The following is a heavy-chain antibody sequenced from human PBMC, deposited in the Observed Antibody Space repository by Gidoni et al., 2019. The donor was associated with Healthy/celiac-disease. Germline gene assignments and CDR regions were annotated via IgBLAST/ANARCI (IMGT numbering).Heavy chain of an antibody. Sequence: EVQLVESGGGLVKPGGSLRLSCAASGFTFSSYSMNWVRQAPGKGLECVSSISSSSSYIYYADSVKGRFTISRDNAKNSLYLQMNSLRAEDTAVYYCARGGQLVHVDYWGQGTLVTVSS. CDR2: ISSSSSYI. CDR1: GFTFSSYS. V-gene: IGHV3-21*01. D-gene: IGHD6-6*01. CDR3: ARGGQLVHVDY. J-gene: IGHJ4*02.